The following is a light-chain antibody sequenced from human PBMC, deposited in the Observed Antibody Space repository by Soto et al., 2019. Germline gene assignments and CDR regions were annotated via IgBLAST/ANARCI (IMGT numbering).Light chain of an antibody. CDR1: SSDVGSYNL. CDR3: CSYAGSSTLGNVV. V-gene: IGLV2-23*01. CDR2: EGS. Sequence: QPVLTQPASVSGSPGQSITISCTGTSSDVGSYNLVSWYQQHPGKAPKLMIYEGSKRPSGVSNRFSGSKSGNTASLTISGLQAEDEADYYCCSYAGSSTLGNVVFGGGTKLTVL. J-gene: IGLJ2*01.